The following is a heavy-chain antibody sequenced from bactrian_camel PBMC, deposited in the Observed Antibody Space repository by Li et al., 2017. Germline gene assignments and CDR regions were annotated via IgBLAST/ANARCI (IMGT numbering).Heavy chain of an antibody. V-gene: IGHV3S54*01. J-gene: IGHJ4*01. Sequence: HVQLVESGGDSAQAGGSLTLSCAASDYTSSTNCMAWFRQAPGKEREEIAAVYRSGQTTYYTDSVKGRFTISRDNAQNTLELQMDNLTIADTARYYCAASFGGPSWRPCNYWGQGTQVTVS. CDR1: DYTSSTNC. D-gene: IGHD1*01. CDR3: AASFGGPSWRPCNY. CDR2: VYRSGQTT.